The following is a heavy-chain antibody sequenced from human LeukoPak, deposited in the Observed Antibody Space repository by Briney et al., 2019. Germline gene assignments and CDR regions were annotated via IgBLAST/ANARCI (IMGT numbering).Heavy chain of an antibody. J-gene: IGHJ4*02. D-gene: IGHD6-19*01. CDR1: GFNFSSYW. Sequence: PGGSLRLSCAASGFNFSSYWMHWVRQAPGKGLVWVSRINSDGSSTSYADSVKGRFTISRDNAKNTLYLQMNSLRAEDTAEYYCATSGWQYYFDYWGQGTLVTVSS. CDR3: ATSGWQYYFDY. V-gene: IGHV3-74*01. CDR2: INSDGSST.